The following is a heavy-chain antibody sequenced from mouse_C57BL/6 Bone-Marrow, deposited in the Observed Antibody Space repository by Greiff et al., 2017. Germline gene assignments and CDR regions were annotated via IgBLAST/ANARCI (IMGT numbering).Heavy chain of an antibody. V-gene: IGHV1-64*01. Sequence: QVQLQQPGAELVKPGASVKLSCKASGYTFTSYWMHWVKQRPGQGLEWIGMIHPNSGSTNYNEKFKSKATLTVDQSSSTAYMQLSSLTSEDSAVYDCASSNGAWYAYWGQGTLVTVSA. CDR1: GYTFTSYW. CDR3: ASSNGAWYAY. J-gene: IGHJ3*01. D-gene: IGHD4-1*01. CDR2: IHPNSGST.